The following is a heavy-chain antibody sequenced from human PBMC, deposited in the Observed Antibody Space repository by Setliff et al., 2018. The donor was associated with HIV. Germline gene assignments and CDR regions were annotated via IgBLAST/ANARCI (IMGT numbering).Heavy chain of an antibody. CDR3: ASAGSGTRAPPRY. J-gene: IGHJ4*02. CDR1: GGSISSYY. Sequence: SETLSLTCTVSGGSISSYYWSWIRQPPGEGLEWIGYIFYSGSANYNPSLKSRVTISLDTSKNQFSLKLTSVTAADTAVYYCASAGSGTRAPPRYWGQGTLVTVSS. V-gene: IGHV4-59*01. D-gene: IGHD1-1*01. CDR2: IFYSGSA.